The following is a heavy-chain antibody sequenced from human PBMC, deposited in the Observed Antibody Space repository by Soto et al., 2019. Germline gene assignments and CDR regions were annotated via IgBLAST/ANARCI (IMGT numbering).Heavy chain of an antibody. D-gene: IGHD2-8*02. CDR3: AKDLRVHLWSRHYYFYGMDV. J-gene: IGHJ6*02. CDR2: ISYDGSNK. CDR1: GFSFSTYG. Sequence: QVQLVESGGGVVQPGRSLRLSCAASGFSFSTYGMHWVRQAPGKGLEWVALISYDGSNKYYAESVQGRVTISRDNSKNTLYLQMNSLRAEDTAVYYCAKDLRVHLWSRHYYFYGMDVWGQGTTVTVSS. V-gene: IGHV3-30*18.